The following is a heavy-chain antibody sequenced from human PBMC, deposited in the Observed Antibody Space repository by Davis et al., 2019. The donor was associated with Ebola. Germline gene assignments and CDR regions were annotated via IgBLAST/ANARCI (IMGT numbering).Heavy chain of an antibody. J-gene: IGHJ4*02. V-gene: IGHV3-66*04. Sequence: GESLKIPCAASGFTVSTSYMTWVRQAPGKGLECVSTISSSGDTNYADSVKGRFTMSRDNSKNTLYLQMNSLRAEDTAVYYCSKHYWGLGAFWGQGTLVTVSS. CDR3: SKHYWGLGAF. CDR1: GFTVSTSY. CDR2: ISSSGDT. D-gene: IGHD7-27*01.